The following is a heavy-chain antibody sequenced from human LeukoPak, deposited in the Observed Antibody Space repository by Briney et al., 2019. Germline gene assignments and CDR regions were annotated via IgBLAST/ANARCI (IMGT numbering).Heavy chain of an antibody. CDR2: IYSSGST. CDR1: GGSISSISYY. J-gene: IGHJ4*02. CDR3: ARDGYGGVDY. Sequence: SETLSLTCTVSGGSISSISYYWGWIRQPPGKGLEWIGSIYSSGSTKYNPSLKSRVTISVDTSKKQFSLKLSSVTAADTAVYYCARDGYGGVDYWGQGTLVTVSS. V-gene: IGHV4-39*07. D-gene: IGHD3-10*01.